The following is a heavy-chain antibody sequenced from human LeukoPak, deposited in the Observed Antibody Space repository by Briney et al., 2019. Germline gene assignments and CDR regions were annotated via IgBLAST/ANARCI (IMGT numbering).Heavy chain of an antibody. D-gene: IGHD3-22*01. CDR2: IYSGGST. J-gene: IGHJ4*02. Sequence: GGSLRLSCAASGFTVSSNYMSWVRQAPGKGLEWVSVIYSGGSTYYADSVKGRFTISRDNSKNTLYLQMNSLRAEDTAVYYCTTPGTDYYYDSSGYPPEFDYWGQGTLVTVSS. CDR3: TTPGTDYYYDSSGYPPEFDY. CDR1: GFTVSSNY. V-gene: IGHV3-53*01.